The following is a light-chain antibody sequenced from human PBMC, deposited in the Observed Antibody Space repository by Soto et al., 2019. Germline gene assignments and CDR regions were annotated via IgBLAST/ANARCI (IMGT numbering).Light chain of an antibody. V-gene: IGKV3-20*01. CDR2: GAS. CDR3: QQYGGSPPYT. Sequence: IVLTQSPGTQSLSPGERATLSCRASQSVSSSYLAWYQQKPGQAPRLLIYGASSRATGIPDRFSGGGSGTDFILTISRLEPEDFAVYYCQQYGGSPPYTFGQGTKLEIK. J-gene: IGKJ2*01. CDR1: QSVSSSY.